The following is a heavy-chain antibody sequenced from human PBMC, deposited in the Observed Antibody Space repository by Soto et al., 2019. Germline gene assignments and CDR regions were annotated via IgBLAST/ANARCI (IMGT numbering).Heavy chain of an antibody. V-gene: IGHV1-69*01. J-gene: IGHJ6*02. CDR1: VGTFSSYA. CDR2: IIPISGTA. Sequence: QVQLVQSGAEVTKPGSSVKVSCKASVGTFSSYAISWVRQAPGQGLEWMGGIIPISGTANYAQKFQGRVTITADESTSTAYMELSSLRSEDTAVYYCARSQGSSTSLEIYYYYYYGMDVWGQGTTVTVSS. CDR3: ARSQGSSTSLEIYYYYYYGMDV. D-gene: IGHD2-2*01.